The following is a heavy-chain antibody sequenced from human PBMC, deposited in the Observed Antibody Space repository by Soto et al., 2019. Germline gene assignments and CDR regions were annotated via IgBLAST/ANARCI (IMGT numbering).Heavy chain of an antibody. Sequence: QVQLVQSGAEVKKPGSSVKVSCKASGGTFSSYAISWVRQAPGQGLEWMGGIIPIFGTANYAQKFQGRVTITADESTSTAYLELSSLRSEDTAVYYCASYHYCSGGSCSPNFDYWGQGTLVTVSS. CDR2: IIPIFGTA. J-gene: IGHJ4*02. V-gene: IGHV1-69*12. CDR1: GGTFSSYA. D-gene: IGHD2-15*01. CDR3: ASYHYCSGGSCSPNFDY.